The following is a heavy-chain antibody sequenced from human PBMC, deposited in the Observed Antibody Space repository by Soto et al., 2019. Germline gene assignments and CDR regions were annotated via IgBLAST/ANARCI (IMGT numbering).Heavy chain of an antibody. V-gene: IGHV4-4*09. D-gene: IGHD6-19*01. CDR1: GVSISNSY. CDR3: ARGGGSYTTGWYNDY. CDR2: IWNSGTT. Sequence: QVQLQESGPGLVKPSETMSLTCTVSGVSISNSYCSWVRQPPGKKLEWIGHIWNSGTTDYNPSLRGRVTTSVDTAKNQVSLRLSSVTATDTAVYYCARGGGSYTTGWYNDYWGQGTLVTVSS. J-gene: IGHJ4*02.